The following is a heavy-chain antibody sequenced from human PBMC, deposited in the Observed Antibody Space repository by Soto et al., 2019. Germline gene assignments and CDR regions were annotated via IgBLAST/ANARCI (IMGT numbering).Heavy chain of an antibody. D-gene: IGHD4-17*01. Sequence: GGSLRLSCAASGFTFSSYAMSWVRQAPGKGLEWVSAISGSGGSTYYADSVKGRFTISRDNSKKTLYLQMNSLRADDTAVYYCAKLDPYGDYGWFDPWGQGTLVTVSS. V-gene: IGHV3-23*01. CDR2: ISGSGGST. J-gene: IGHJ5*02. CDR1: GFTFSSYA. CDR3: AKLDPYGDYGWFDP.